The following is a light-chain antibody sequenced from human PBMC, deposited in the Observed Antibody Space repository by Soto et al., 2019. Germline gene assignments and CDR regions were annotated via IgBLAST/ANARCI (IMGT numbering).Light chain of an antibody. CDR1: SSNIGSNY. Sequence: QSVLTQPPSASGTPGQRVTISCSGSSSNIGSNYVYWYQQLPGTAPKLLIYSNNQRPSGVPDRFSGSKSGTSASLAISGLRSEDEAEYYCAAWDDSLSGGGFGTGTKGTVL. J-gene: IGLJ1*01. V-gene: IGLV1-47*02. CDR3: AAWDDSLSGGG. CDR2: SNN.